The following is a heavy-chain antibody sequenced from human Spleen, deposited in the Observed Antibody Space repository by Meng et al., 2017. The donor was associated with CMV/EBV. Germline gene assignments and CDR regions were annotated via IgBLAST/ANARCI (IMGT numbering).Heavy chain of an antibody. Sequence: ASVKVSCKASGYTFSRYGISWVRQAPGQGLEWMGWISANNGNTKYAQKFQGRVTMSTDTSTSTAYMELRSLRSDDTAVYYCARGGAAQSDYWGQGTLVTVSS. D-gene: IGHD6-13*01. CDR3: ARGGAAQSDY. J-gene: IGHJ4*02. CDR1: GYTFSRYG. CDR2: ISANNGNT. V-gene: IGHV1-18*01.